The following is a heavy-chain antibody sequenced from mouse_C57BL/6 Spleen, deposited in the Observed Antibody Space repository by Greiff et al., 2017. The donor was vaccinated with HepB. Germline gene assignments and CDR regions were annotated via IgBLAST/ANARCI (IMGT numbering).Heavy chain of an antibody. CDR3: ARSGVVAPFDY. D-gene: IGHD1-1*01. Sequence: VKLQQSGAELVKPGASVKISCKASGYAFSSYWMNWVKQRPGKGLEWIGQIYPGDGDTNYNGKFKGKATLTADKSSSTAYMQLSSLTSEDSAVYFCARSGVVAPFDYWGQGTTLTVSS. CDR2: IYPGDGDT. V-gene: IGHV1-80*01. CDR1: GYAFSSYW. J-gene: IGHJ2*01.